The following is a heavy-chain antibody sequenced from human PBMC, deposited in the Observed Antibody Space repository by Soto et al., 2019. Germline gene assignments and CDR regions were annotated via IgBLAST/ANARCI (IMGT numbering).Heavy chain of an antibody. J-gene: IGHJ5*02. V-gene: IGHV4-30-2*01. CDR3: ARVQGP. CDR1: GGSISSCGYS. Sequence: PSETLSLTCAVYGGSISSCGYSWSWIRQPPGKGLEWIGYIYHSGSTYYNPSLKSRVTISVDRSKNQFSLKLSSVTAADTAVYYCARVQGPWGQGTLVTVSS. CDR2: IYHSGST.